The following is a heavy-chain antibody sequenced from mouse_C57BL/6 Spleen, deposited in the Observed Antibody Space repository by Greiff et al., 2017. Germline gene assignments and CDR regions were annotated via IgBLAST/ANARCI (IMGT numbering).Heavy chain of an antibody. Sequence: QVQLQQPGAELVKPGASVKLSCKASGYTFTSYWMHWVKQRPGQGLEWIGMIHPNSGSTNYNEKFKSKATLTVAKSSSTAYMQLSSLTSEDSAVYYCAREGYDYGFAYWGQGTLVTVSA. CDR3: AREGYDYGFAY. CDR2: IHPNSGST. D-gene: IGHD2-4*01. J-gene: IGHJ3*01. CDR1: GYTFTSYW. V-gene: IGHV1-64*01.